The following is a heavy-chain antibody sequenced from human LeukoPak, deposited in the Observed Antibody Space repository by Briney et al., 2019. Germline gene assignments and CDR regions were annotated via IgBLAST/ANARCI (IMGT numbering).Heavy chain of an antibody. CDR1: GYTFTGYY. CDR2: IIPIFGTA. J-gene: IGHJ4*02. Sequence: GASVKVSCKASGYTFTGYYMHWVRQAPGQGLEWMGGIIPIFGTANYAQKFQGRVTITADESTSTAYMELSSLRSEDTAVYYCARDPGMATTLQPYYFDYWGQGTLVTVSS. D-gene: IGHD5-24*01. CDR3: ARDPGMATTLQPYYFDY. V-gene: IGHV1-69*13.